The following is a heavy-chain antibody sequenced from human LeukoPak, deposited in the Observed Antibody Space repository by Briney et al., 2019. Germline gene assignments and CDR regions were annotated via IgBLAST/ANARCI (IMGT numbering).Heavy chain of an antibody. Sequence: PGGSLRLSCAASGFTFDDYGMSWVRQAPGKGLEWVSGINWNGGSTGYADSVKGRFTISRDNAKNSLYLQMNSLRAEDTALYYCAGDYCSSTSCYNFDYWGQGTLVTVSS. CDR3: AGDYCSSTSCYNFDY. CDR1: GFTFDDYG. D-gene: IGHD2-2*02. V-gene: IGHV3-20*04. J-gene: IGHJ4*02. CDR2: INWNGGST.